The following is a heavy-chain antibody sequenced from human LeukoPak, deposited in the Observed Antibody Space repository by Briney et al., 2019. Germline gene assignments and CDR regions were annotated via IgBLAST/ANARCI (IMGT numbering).Heavy chain of an antibody. CDR3: ARVQRGIAVALDY. CDR2: ISTTGSSI. V-gene: IGHV3-48*03. D-gene: IGHD6-19*01. J-gene: IGHJ4*02. CDR1: GFTFSSYA. Sequence: GGSLRLSCAASGFTFSSYAMNWVRQAPGKGLEWVSYISTTGSSIYYADSVKGRFTISRDNVKNLLYLQMNSLRAEDTAVYYCARVQRGIAVALDYWGQGTLATVSS.